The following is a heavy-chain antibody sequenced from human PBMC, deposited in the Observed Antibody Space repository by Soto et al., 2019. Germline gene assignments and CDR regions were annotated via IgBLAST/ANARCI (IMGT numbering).Heavy chain of an antibody. D-gene: IGHD2-21*02. V-gene: IGHV1-46*01. CDR3: AREVETYCGGDCYSDDY. Sequence: ASVKVSCKASGYTFTSYYMHWVRQAPGQGLEWMGIINPSGGSTSYAQKFQGRVTMTRDTSTSTVYMELSSLRSEDTAVYYCAREVETYCGGDCYSDDYWGQGTLVTVSS. CDR2: INPSGGST. J-gene: IGHJ4*02. CDR1: GYTFTSYY.